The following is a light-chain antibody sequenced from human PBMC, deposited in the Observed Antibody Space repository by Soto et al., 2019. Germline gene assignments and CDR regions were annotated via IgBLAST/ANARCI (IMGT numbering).Light chain of an antibody. J-gene: IGKJ5*01. CDR3: QQYHSYPT. Sequence: DIQMTQSPSTLSASVGDRVTITCRASQSISNWLAWYQQKPGKAPKLLIYKASSLESGVPSRFSGSGSGTEFTLTISSLQPDDFATYYCQQYHSYPTFGQGTRLEIK. V-gene: IGKV1-5*03. CDR1: QSISNW. CDR2: KAS.